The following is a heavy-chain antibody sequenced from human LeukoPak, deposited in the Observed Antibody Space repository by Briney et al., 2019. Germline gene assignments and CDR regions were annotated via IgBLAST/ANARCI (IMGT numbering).Heavy chain of an antibody. CDR1: GFTFSTYD. Sequence: GGSLRLSCAASGFTFSTYDMHWVRQATGKGLEWVSLIGSAGDTYYLGSVKGRFTISRENAKKSLFLQMNGLRAGDTAVYYCARGYSSGSLDYWGQGTLVTVSS. CDR3: ARGYSSGSLDY. CDR2: IGSAGDT. V-gene: IGHV3-13*04. J-gene: IGHJ4*02. D-gene: IGHD5-18*01.